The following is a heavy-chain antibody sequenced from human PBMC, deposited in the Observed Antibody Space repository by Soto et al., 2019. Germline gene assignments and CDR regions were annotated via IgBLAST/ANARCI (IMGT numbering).Heavy chain of an antibody. CDR1: GFTFSNYG. Sequence: EVHLVESGGGLVQPGGSLRLSCEASGFTFSNYGINWVRQAPGKGLEWVSHISSSSSTSYYAESVKGRFSISIDNAKNSLYLQMSSLRGEDTAVYYCATSFITTVGTTAWGQGTQVTVSS. J-gene: IGHJ4*02. CDR2: ISSSSSTS. CDR3: ATSFITTVGTTA. D-gene: IGHD1-1*01. V-gene: IGHV3-48*01.